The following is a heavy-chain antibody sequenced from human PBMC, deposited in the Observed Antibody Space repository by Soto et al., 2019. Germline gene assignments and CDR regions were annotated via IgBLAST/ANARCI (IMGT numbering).Heavy chain of an antibody. CDR3: AKDRGYTYGRGFDY. Sequence: QVPLVESVGGVVQPGRSLRLSCAASGFTFSSFGMHWVRQAPGKGLEWVAVISYDGSNKYYADSVKGRFTISRDNSKNTLYLQMNSLRAEDTAIYYCAKDRGYTYGRGFDYWGQGTLVTVSS. V-gene: IGHV3-30*18. J-gene: IGHJ4*02. CDR2: ISYDGSNK. D-gene: IGHD5-18*01. CDR1: GFTFSSFG.